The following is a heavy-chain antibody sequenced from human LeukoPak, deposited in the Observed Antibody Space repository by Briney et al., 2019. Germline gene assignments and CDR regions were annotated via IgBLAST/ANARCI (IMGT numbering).Heavy chain of an antibody. Sequence: GGSLRLSCAASGFTFSSYAMSWVRQAPGKGLEWVSAISGSGGSTYYADSVKGRFTISRDNAKNTLYLQMNSLRAEDTAVYYCARQWLPYYFDYWGQGTLVTVSS. CDR3: ARQWLPYYFDY. V-gene: IGHV3-23*01. CDR2: ISGSGGST. J-gene: IGHJ4*02. D-gene: IGHD2-8*01. CDR1: GFTFSSYA.